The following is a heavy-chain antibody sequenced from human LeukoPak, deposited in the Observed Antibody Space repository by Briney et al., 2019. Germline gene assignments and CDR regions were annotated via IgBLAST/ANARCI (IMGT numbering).Heavy chain of an antibody. J-gene: IGHJ2*01. D-gene: IGHD4/OR15-4a*01. V-gene: IGHV3-7*01. Sequence: GGSLTLSCAASGFTFSVYWMSWVRQAPGKGLEWVANIKQDGCETHYVASVKGRFTISRDNAKSSLYLQMSSLRGDDTAVYYCARLTNRYFDLWGRGTLVSASS. CDR3: ARLTNRYFDL. CDR2: IKQDGCET. CDR1: GFTFSVYW.